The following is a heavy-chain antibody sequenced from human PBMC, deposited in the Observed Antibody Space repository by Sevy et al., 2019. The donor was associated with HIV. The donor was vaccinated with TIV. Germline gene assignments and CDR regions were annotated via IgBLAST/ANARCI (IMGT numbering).Heavy chain of an antibody. CDR3: ARATSGTAPHYSYYTMDV. V-gene: IGHV5-51*01. J-gene: IGHJ6*02. CDR1: GYSFTSYW. D-gene: IGHD1-1*01. Sequence: GESLKISCKGSGYSFTSYWIGWVRQMPGKGLEWMGIIYPGDSDVRANPSLQGQVTISVDKSISTAYLQWSSLKASDTAMYYCARATSGTAPHYSYYTMDVWGQGTTVTVSS. CDR2: IYPGDSDV.